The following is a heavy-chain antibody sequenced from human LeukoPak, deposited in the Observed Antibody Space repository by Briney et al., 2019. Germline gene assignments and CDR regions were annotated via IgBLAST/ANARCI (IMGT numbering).Heavy chain of an antibody. CDR3: ARGSHPVTGTLGGYFDP. D-gene: IGHD6-19*01. V-gene: IGHV4-38-2*02. J-gene: IGHJ4*02. Sequence: SETLSLICSVSSYSINSNYYWGWIRQSPGKGLEWIGSIYHTGSTYYNPSLKSRVTISLDASNKQFSLRLGSVTAADTAVYYCARGSHPVTGTLGGYFDPWGQGTLVTVSS. CDR1: SYSINSNYY. CDR2: IYHTGST.